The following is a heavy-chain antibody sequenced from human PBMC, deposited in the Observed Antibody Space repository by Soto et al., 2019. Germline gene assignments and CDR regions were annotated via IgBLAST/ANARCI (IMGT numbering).Heavy chain of an antibody. CDR2: IYYSGST. CDR3: ARENLLFRGSTYYYGMDV. J-gene: IGHJ6*02. V-gene: IGHV4-30-4*01. CDR1: GGSISSGDYY. D-gene: IGHD3-10*02. Sequence: SETLSLTCTVSGGSISSGDYYWSWIRQPPGKGLEWIGYIYYSGSTYYNPSLKSRVTISVDTSKNQFSLKLSSVTAADTAVYYCARENLLFRGSTYYYGMDVWGQGTTVTVSS.